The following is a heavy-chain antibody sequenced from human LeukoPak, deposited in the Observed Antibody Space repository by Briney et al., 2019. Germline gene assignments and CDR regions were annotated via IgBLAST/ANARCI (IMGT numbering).Heavy chain of an antibody. CDR2: IYSGGST. J-gene: IGHJ4*02. CDR1: GFTFSSYS. Sequence: GGSLRLSCAASGFTFSSYSMNWVRQAPGKGLEWVSVIYSGGSTYYADSVKGRFTISRDNSKNTLYLQMNSLRAEDTAVYYCARFYSGSYYGPFDYWGQGTLVTVSS. V-gene: IGHV3-53*01. D-gene: IGHD1-26*01. CDR3: ARFYSGSYYGPFDY.